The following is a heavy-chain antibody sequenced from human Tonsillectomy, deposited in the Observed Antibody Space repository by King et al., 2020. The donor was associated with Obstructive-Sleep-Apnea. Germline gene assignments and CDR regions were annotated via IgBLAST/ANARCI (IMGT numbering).Heavy chain of an antibody. D-gene: IGHD3-22*01. Sequence: VQLVESGGGLVQPGGSLRLSCAASGFTFSSYSLHWVRQAPGKGLEWLSYISSGGTTIYYADSVQGRFTISRDNATNSLSLQINSLSAEDTAVYFCAREGGYYDSSGYAPIFDYWGQGTLVTVSS. CDR3: AREGGYYDSSGYAPIFDY. J-gene: IGHJ4*02. CDR2: ISSGGTTI. CDR1: GFTFSSYS. V-gene: IGHV3-48*03.